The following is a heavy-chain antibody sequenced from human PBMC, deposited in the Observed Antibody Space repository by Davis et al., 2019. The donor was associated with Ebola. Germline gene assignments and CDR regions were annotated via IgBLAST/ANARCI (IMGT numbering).Heavy chain of an antibody. CDR1: GFTFSNYW. J-gene: IGHJ4*02. CDR3: TRHINWAFDY. CDR2: IKQDGSAK. Sequence: GESLKISCAASGFTFSNYWMIWVRQAPGKGLEWVANIKQDGSAKPYVGSVKGRFTISRDNTKNSLYLQMDSLRAEDTAVYYCTRHINWAFDYWGQGTLVTVSS. D-gene: IGHD1-1*01. V-gene: IGHV3-7*01.